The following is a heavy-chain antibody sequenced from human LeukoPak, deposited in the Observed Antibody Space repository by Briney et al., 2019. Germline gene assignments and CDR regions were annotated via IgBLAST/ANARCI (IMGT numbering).Heavy chain of an antibody. CDR3: ARDVRGGYSSSSGGYYYYYYGMDV. V-gene: IGHV3-53*05. CDR2: IYSGGST. J-gene: IGHJ6*02. D-gene: IGHD6-6*01. Sequence: PGGSLRLSCAASGFTVSGNYMSWVRQAPGKGLEWVSVIYSGGSTHYADSVKGRFTISRDNSKNTLYLQMNSLRAEDTAVYYCARDVRGGYSSSSGGYYYYYYGMDVWGQGTTVTVSS. CDR1: GFTVSGNY.